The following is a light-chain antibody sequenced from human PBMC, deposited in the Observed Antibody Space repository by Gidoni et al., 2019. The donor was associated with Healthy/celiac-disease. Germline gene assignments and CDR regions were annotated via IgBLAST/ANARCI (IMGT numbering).Light chain of an antibody. CDR3: QQSYSTPRT. V-gene: IGKV1-39*01. CDR1: QSISIY. CDR2: AAS. J-gene: IGKJ1*01. Sequence: DIQMIQSPSSWSASVGDSVSITCRASQSISIYLNWYQQKPGKAPKLLIYAASSLQSGVPSRFSGSGSGTDFTLTISSLQPEDFATYYCQQSYSTPRTFGQXTKVEIK.